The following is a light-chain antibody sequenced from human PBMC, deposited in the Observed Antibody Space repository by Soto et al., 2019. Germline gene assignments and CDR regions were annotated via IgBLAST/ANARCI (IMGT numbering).Light chain of an antibody. V-gene: IGKV1-5*03. Sequence: DIQMTHSPSTLSASVGDRVTITCRASQSISSWLAWYQRKPGKAPKLLIYKASSLETGVPSRFSGSGSGTEFTLTISSLQPDDFATYYCQQYNSYITFGGGTKVDIK. CDR3: QQYNSYIT. CDR2: KAS. J-gene: IGKJ4*01. CDR1: QSISSW.